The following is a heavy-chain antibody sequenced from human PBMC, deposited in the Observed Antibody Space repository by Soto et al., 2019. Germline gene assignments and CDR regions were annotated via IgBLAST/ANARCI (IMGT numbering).Heavy chain of an antibody. CDR2: IYYSGRT. D-gene: IGHD5-18*01. CDR3: ARDVDSTILKPNDAFGI. V-gene: IGHV4-30-4*01. J-gene: IGHJ3*02. CDR1: GDSIFGGDYY. Sequence: LSLTCTVSGDSIFGGDYYWSWIRQAPGKGLQWVGSIYYSGRTYYNPSLESRIAMTVDTSQNQFSLKLSSVTAADSAVYFCARDVDSTILKPNDAFGIWGQGSMVTVSS.